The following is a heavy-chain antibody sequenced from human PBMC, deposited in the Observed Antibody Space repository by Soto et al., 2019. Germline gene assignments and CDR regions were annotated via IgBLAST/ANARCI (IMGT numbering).Heavy chain of an antibody. V-gene: IGHV3-23*01. CDR1: GFTFSGYA. J-gene: IGHJ5*02. Sequence: EVQLLESGGGLVQPGGSLRLSCAASGFTFSGYAMSWVRQAPGKGLEWVSAIGSGSPFYAESVKGRFTISRDNANSMMYMQMNSLRDDDTAVYFGAQDLGSIWYHYNSFAPGGQGTLVTVSS. CDR3: AQDLGSIWYHYNSFAP. CDR2: IGSGSP. D-gene: IGHD6-13*01.